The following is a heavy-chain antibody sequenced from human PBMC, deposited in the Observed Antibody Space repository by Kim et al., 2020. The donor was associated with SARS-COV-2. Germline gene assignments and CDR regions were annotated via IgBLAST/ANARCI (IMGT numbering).Heavy chain of an antibody. J-gene: IGHJ4*02. V-gene: IGHV3-48*02. D-gene: IGHD2-8*01. CDR3: ARRMALSAMDY. Sequence: YAASVKGRVTVSRDDGKNSVFLQMNSLRDEDTALYYCARRMALSAMDYWGQGTLVTVSS.